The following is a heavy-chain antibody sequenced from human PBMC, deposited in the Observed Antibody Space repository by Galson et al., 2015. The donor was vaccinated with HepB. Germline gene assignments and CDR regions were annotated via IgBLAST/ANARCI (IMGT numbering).Heavy chain of an antibody. CDR3: ARGRLEGMATEGFDS. D-gene: IGHD5-24*01. CDR1: GYTFTNNY. Sequence: SVKVSCKASGYTFTNNYVHWVRQAPGQGLEWMGIINPSGFSTRYAQRFQGRVTMTSDTSTSIVYMQLSSLTSEDTAVYYCARGRLEGMATEGFDSWGQGTLVTVSS. J-gene: IGHJ4*02. CDR2: INPSGFST. V-gene: IGHV1-46*01.